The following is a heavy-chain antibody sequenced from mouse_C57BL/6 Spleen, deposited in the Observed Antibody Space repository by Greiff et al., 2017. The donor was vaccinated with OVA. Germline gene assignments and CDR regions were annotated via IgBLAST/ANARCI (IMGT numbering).Heavy chain of an antibody. J-gene: IGHJ2*01. V-gene: IGHV1-82*01. D-gene: IGHD2-10*02. Sequence: VKLQESGPELVKPGASVKISCKASGYAFSSSWMNWVKQRPGKGLEWIGRIYPGDGDTNYNGKFKGKATLTADKSSSTAYMQLSSLTSEDSAVYFCAVWYLDYWGQGTTLTVSS. CDR1: GYAFSSSW. CDR3: AVWYLDY. CDR2: IYPGDGDT.